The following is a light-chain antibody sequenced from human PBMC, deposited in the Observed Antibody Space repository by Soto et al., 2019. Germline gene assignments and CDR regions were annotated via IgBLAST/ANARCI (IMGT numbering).Light chain of an antibody. V-gene: IGKV3D-7*01. Sequence: PGERVTLPCRASQSVSSSYLTWYQQKPGQAPRLLIYGASTRATSIPARFSGSGSGTDFTLTISSLQPEDFAVYYCQQDYNSITFGQGTRLEIK. J-gene: IGKJ5*01. CDR1: QSVSSSY. CDR2: GAS. CDR3: QQDYNSIT.